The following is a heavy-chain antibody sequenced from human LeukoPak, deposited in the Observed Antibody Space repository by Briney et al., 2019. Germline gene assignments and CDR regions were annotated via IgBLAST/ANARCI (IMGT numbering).Heavy chain of an antibody. CDR1: GFIFSSYW. J-gene: IGHJ3*02. CDR3: ARTTSLISSGYLLCDAFDI. Sequence: GGSLRLSCAASGFIFSSYWMSWVRQAPGKGLEWVANIKQDGSEKYYVDSVKGRFTISRDNAKNSLYLQMNSLRAEDTAVYYFARTTSLISSGYLLCDAFDIWGRGTMVTVSS. V-gene: IGHV3-7*01. CDR2: IKQDGSEK. D-gene: IGHD3-22*01.